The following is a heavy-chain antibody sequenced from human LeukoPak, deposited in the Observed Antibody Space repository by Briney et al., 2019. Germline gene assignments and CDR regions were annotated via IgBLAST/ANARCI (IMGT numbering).Heavy chain of an antibody. CDR3: ARVGSSGSPIGGFDP. CDR1: GGSITTSSYY. Sequence: SETLSLTCTVSGGSITTSSYYWGWIRQPPGKGLEWIGIIYYSGSTYYNPSLKGRVTISVDTSKNQFSLKLSSVTAADTAVYYCARVGSSGSPIGGFDPWGQGTLVTVSS. J-gene: IGHJ5*02. V-gene: IGHV4-39*07. CDR2: IYYSGST. D-gene: IGHD3-22*01.